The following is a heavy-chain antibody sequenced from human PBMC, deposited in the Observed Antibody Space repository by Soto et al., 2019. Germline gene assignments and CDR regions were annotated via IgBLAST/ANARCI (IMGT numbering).Heavy chain of an antibody. D-gene: IGHD1-26*01. J-gene: IGHJ6*02. CDR3: ATDSATSYFGMDV. V-gene: IGHV4-34*01. CDR1: GGSFTGNY. Sequence: SATRSRTWGVYGGSFTGNYRSWIRQPPGKGLEWIGEVNDSGSTNFNPSLKSRVTISVDTSKKQFTLKLTSVTAADTAVYYCATDSATSYFGMDVWGHGTTVTFSS. CDR2: VNDSGST.